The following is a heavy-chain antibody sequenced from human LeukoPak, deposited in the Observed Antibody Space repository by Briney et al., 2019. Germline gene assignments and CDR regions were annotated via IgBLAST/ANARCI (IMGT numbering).Heavy chain of an antibody. CDR3: ARRYSSGWVFDS. J-gene: IGHJ4*02. CDR1: GASISSYF. Sequence: SETLSLTCKVSGASISSYFWSWIRQPPGKGLEWIGYFSPGGSNKYNPSLRSRVTILEDTAKNQLSLKLTSVTPADTAVYFCARRYSSGWVFDSWGRGTLVTVSS. D-gene: IGHD6-19*01. V-gene: IGHV4-59*03. CDR2: FSPGGSN.